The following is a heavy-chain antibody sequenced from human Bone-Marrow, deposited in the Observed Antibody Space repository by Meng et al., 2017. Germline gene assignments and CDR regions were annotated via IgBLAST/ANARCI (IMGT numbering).Heavy chain of an antibody. Sequence: VELVEAGGGVGQAGRSLRLSCAASGFTFSSYAMHWVRQAPGKGLEWVAVISYDGSNKYYADSVKGRFTISRDNSKNTLYLQMSNLRDEDTAAYHCLIDHDSSAYSFELWGQGTLVTVSS. CDR3: LIDHDSSAYSFEL. CDR2: ISYDGSNK. CDR1: GFTFSSYA. J-gene: IGHJ4*02. V-gene: IGHV3-30*15. D-gene: IGHD3-22*01.